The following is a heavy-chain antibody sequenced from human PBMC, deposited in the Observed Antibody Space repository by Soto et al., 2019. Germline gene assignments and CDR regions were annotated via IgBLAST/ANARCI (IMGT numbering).Heavy chain of an antibody. J-gene: IGHJ4*02. CDR3: ARGGLEPFDY. Sequence: EVHLVESGGGLVQSGGSLRLSCAASGFTLGNYWMHWVRQAPGKGLVWVSRINDYGTTINYAESVEGRFIISRDDAKSEVYLQMNNVRAEDSAVYYCARGGLEPFDYWGQGALVTVSS. V-gene: IGHV3-74*01. CDR1: GFTLGNYW. CDR2: INDYGTTI. D-gene: IGHD1-1*01.